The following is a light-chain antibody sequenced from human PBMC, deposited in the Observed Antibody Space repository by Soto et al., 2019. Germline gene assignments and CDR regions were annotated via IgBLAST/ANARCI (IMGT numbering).Light chain of an antibody. CDR1: QALSNY. CDR2: GIS. J-gene: IGKJ4*01. V-gene: IGKV1-9*01. Sequence: DIQLTQSPSVLSASVGDTVTITCRASQALSNYLAWYQQKRGKAPKLLIYGISTLQGGVPSRFSGSESGADFTLTISSVQPEDSATYYCQQAATFPLTFGGGTDVEI. CDR3: QQAATFPLT.